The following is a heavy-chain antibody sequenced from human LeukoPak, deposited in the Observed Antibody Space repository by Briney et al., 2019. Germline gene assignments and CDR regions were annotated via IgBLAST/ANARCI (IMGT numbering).Heavy chain of an antibody. Sequence: PAETLSLTCAVSGGSISSGGYSWSWIRQPPGKGLEWIGYIYHSGSTYYNPSLKSRVTISVDRSKNQFSLKLSSVTAADTAVYYCARVALYYDFRSGETTRYYFDYWGQGTLVTVSS. CDR1: GGSISSGGYS. D-gene: IGHD3-3*01. V-gene: IGHV4-30-2*01. J-gene: IGHJ4*02. CDR3: ARVALYYDFRSGETTRYYFDY. CDR2: IYHSGST.